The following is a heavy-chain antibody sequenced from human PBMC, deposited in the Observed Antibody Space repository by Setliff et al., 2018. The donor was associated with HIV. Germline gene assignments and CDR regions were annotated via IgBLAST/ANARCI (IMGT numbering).Heavy chain of an antibody. CDR1: GGSISSSSYY. CDR2: IYYSGST. D-gene: IGHD1-1*01. Sequence: PSETLSLTCTVSGGSISSSSYYWGWIRQPPGKGLEWIGSIYYSGSTYYNPSLKSRVTISVDTSKNQFSLKLRSVTAADTAVYYCERNSQKGIQPLLLASWGPGTLVTVSS. J-gene: IGHJ4*02. CDR3: ERNSQKGIQPLLLAS. V-gene: IGHV4-39*07.